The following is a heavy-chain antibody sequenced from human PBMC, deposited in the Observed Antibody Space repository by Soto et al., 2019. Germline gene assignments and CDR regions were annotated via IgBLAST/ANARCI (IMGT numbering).Heavy chain of an antibody. V-gene: IGHV4-59*01. Sequence: RSLTFTVSGGSISSYYWSWIRQPPGKGLEWIGYIYYSGSTNYNPSLKSRVTISVDTSRNQFSLKLSSVTAADTAVYYCARAFLLKFDPWGQGTMVTVSS. CDR2: IYYSGST. CDR3: ARAFLLKFDP. D-gene: IGHD2-21*01. CDR1: GGSISSYY. J-gene: IGHJ5*02.